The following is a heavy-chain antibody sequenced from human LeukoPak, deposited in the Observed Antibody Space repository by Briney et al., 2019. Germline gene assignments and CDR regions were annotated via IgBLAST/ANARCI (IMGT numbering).Heavy chain of an antibody. D-gene: IGHD4-17*01. J-gene: IGHJ4*02. CDR1: GYTFTDYY. CDR2: INPSGGNT. Sequence: ASVKVSCKASGYTFTDYYIHWVRQAPGQGLEWMGIINPSGGNTKYAEKFQARVTMTRDTSTSTVYMDLSSLRSEDKAVYYCARAQGYGDCDYWGQGTLVTVSS. V-gene: IGHV1-46*01. CDR3: ARAQGYGDCDY.